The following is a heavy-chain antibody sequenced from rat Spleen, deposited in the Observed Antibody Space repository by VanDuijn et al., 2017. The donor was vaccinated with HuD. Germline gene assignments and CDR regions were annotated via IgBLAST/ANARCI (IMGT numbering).Heavy chain of an antibody. CDR3: TRDLYLGFTY. CDR1: GITFNNYW. D-gene: IGHD2-1*01. J-gene: IGHJ3*01. CDR2: ISNTGDT. Sequence: EVQLVESGGGRVQPGRSLKLSCVASGITFNNYWMTWIRQAPGKGLEWVASISNTGDTFYPDSVKGRFSISRDNAQSTLYLQMHSLRSEDTATYYCTRDLYLGFTYWGQGTLVTVSS. V-gene: IGHV5-31*01.